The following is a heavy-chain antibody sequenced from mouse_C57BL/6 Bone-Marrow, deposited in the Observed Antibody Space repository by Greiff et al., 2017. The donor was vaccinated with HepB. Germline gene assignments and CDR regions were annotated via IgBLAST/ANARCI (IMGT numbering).Heavy chain of an antibody. V-gene: IGHV1-76*01. J-gene: IGHJ2*01. CDR1: GYTFTDYY. CDR3: AFYYYGSSWDY. D-gene: IGHD1-1*01. Sequence: QVQLQQSGAELVRPGASVKLSCKASGYTFTDYYINWVKQRPGQGLEWIARIYPGSGNTYYNEKFKGKATLTAEKSSSTAYMQLSSLTSEDSAVYFFAFYYYGSSWDYWGQGTTLTVSS. CDR2: IYPGSGNT.